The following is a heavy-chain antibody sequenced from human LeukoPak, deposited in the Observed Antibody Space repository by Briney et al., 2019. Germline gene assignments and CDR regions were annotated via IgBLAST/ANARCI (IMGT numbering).Heavy chain of an antibody. J-gene: IGHJ4*02. CDR3: AKDRAPSGPIKVAGNFDS. V-gene: IGHV3-23*01. CDR2: IRGNGGST. Sequence: GGSLRLSCAASRFTFSTYAMSWVRQAPGKGLEWVSAIRGNGGSTYYADSVKGRFTISRDNSKNTLYLQMNSLRAEDTAVYYCAKDRAPSGPIKVAGNFDSWGQGTLVTVSS. CDR1: RFTFSTYA. D-gene: IGHD6-19*01.